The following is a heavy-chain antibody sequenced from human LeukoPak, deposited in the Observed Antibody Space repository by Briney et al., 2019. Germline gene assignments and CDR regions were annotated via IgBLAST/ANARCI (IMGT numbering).Heavy chain of an antibody. CDR1: GGSISSSSYY. Sequence: PSETLSLTCTVSGGSISSSSYYWGWIRQPPGKGLEWIGSIYYSGSTYYNPSLKSRVTISVDTSKNQFSLKLSSVTAADTAVYYCARGFRYCSSTSCYPYFDYWGQGTLVTVSS. J-gene: IGHJ4*02. CDR3: ARGFRYCSSTSCYPYFDY. V-gene: IGHV4-39*07. CDR2: IYYSGST. D-gene: IGHD2-2*01.